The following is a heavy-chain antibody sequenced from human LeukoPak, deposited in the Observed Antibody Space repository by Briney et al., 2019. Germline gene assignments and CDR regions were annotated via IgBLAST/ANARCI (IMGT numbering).Heavy chain of an antibody. J-gene: IGHJ3*02. CDR3: ATRYCSSTSCYRGAFDI. Sequence: SGGSLRLSCAASGFTVSSNYMSWVRQAPGKGLEWVSLIYSGGDTYYADSVKGRFTISRDNSKNTLYLQMDSLRAEDTAVYYCATRYCSSTSCYRGAFDIWGQGTMVTVSS. D-gene: IGHD2-2*01. CDR1: GFTVSSNY. CDR2: IYSGGDT. V-gene: IGHV3-66*02.